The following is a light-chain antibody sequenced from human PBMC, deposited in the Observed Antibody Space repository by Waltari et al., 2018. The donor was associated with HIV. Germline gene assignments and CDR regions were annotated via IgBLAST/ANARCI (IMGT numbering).Light chain of an antibody. V-gene: IGKV1-5*03. CDR1: QSISSW. CDR3: QQYNSYST. CDR2: KAS. Sequence: DIQMTQSPSTLSASVGDRVNITCRASQSISSWLAWYQQKPGKAPKLLSYKASSLESGVPSRFSGSGSGTEFTLTVSSLQPDDFATYYCQQYNSYSTFGQGTKLEIK. J-gene: IGKJ2*01.